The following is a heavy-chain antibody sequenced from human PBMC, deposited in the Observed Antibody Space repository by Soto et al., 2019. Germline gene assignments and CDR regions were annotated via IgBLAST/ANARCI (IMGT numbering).Heavy chain of an antibody. V-gene: IGHV4-30-2*01. D-gene: IGHD3-3*01. CDR2: ISHSGST. Sequence: QLPESGLGLVPPSQTLSLPCAVSGASISSRGSSWAWIRQPPGKGLEWIGYISHSGSTFYNPSLRSRVTISVDRSKNQFSLKVNSVTAADTAMYYCARAGAKRTSEWPNGFDPWGQGTRVTVSS. CDR3: ARAGAKRTSEWPNGFDP. J-gene: IGHJ5*02. CDR1: GASISSRGSS.